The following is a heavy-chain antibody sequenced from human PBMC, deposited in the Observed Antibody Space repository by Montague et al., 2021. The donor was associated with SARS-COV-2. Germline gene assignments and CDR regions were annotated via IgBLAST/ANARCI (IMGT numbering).Heavy chain of an antibody. J-gene: IGHJ5*02. CDR1: GVSVSNRYTH. CDR2: IDYGGSP. D-gene: IGHD3-10*01. V-gene: IGHV4-61*01. CDR3: ASYWQGGSGRGS. Sequence: SETLSLTCTVSGVSVSNRYTHWSWIRQSPGKGLEWFGRIDYGGSPNYSPSLHRRVTFTLDTSKNQLSLRLNSATAADSAGYYCASYWQGGSGRGSWGQGTLVTVSS.